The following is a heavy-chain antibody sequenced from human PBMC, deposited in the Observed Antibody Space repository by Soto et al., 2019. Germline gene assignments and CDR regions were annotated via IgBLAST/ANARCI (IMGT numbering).Heavy chain of an antibody. D-gene: IGHD3-22*01. CDR1: GGSFSGYY. Sequence: SETLSLTCAVYGGSFSGYYWSWIRQPPGKGLEWIGEINHSGSTNYNPSLKSRVTISVDTSKNQFSLKLSSVTAADTAVYYCARGVYYYDSSGYYKAFDYWGQGTLVTVS. V-gene: IGHV4-34*01. CDR3: ARGVYYYDSSGYYKAFDY. J-gene: IGHJ4*02. CDR2: INHSGST.